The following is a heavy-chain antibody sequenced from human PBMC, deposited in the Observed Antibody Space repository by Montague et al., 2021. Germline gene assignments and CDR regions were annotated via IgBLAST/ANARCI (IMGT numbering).Heavy chain of an antibody. V-gene: IGHV4-59*08. J-gene: IGHJ4*02. D-gene: IGHD3-10*01. Sequence: SETLSLTCTVTGGSISEFYWSWIRQSPEKGLEWIGYIYDSGTTNYNPSLKSRVTISAYTSMNQFSLNLRSVTAADTAVYFCARRRGIRAPFDYWGQGTLVTVSS. CDR3: ARRRGIRAPFDY. CDR1: GGSISEFY. CDR2: IYDSGTT.